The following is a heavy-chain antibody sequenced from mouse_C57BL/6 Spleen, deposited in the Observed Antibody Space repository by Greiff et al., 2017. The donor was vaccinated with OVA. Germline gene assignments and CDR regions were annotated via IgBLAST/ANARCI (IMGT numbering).Heavy chain of an antibody. D-gene: IGHD3-2*02. CDR1: GYTFTSYW. J-gene: IGHJ3*01. Sequence: VQLQQPGTELVKPGASVKLSCKASGYTFTSYWMHWVKQRPGQGLEWIGNINPSNGGTNYNEKFKSKATLTVDKSSSTAYMQLSSLTSEDSAVYYCARGTAQAGAWFAYWGQGTLVTVSA. V-gene: IGHV1-53*01. CDR2: INPSNGGT. CDR3: ARGTAQAGAWFAY.